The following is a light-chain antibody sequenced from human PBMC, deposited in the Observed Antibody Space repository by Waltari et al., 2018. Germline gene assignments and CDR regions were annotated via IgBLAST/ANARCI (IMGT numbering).Light chain of an antibody. J-gene: IGLJ2*01. V-gene: IGLV2-14*03. CDR1: INDIGYYNF. Sequence: QSALTQPASVSGSPGQSITISCTGTINDIGYYNFVSWYQQHPGKAPRLIIFDVTMWPSGVSHRFSGSKSGSAASLTISGLQAEDEADYYCASYTNTNTIIFGEGTKVAVL. CDR2: DVT. CDR3: ASYTNTNTII.